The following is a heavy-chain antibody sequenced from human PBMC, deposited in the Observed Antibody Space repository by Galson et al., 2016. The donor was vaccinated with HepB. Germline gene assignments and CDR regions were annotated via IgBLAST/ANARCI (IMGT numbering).Heavy chain of an antibody. Sequence: SLRLSCAASGFRFSSYGMHWVRQAPGKGLERVAVISYDGNKQYYADSVKGRVTISRDKSKNTLYLQMDSLKVEDTAVYYCAKDPYYYGSGGYYFDYWGQGTQVTVSS. J-gene: IGHJ4*02. CDR2: ISYDGNKQ. CDR3: AKDPYYYGSGGYYFDY. CDR1: GFRFSSYG. D-gene: IGHD3-10*01. V-gene: IGHV3-30*18.